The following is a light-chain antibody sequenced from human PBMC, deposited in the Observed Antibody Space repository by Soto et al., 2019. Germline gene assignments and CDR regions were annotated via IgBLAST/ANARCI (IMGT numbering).Light chain of an antibody. CDR2: WAS. Sequence: DTVMTQSPDSLAVSLGERATINCKSSQSVLYSSNNKNYLAWYQQKPGQPPKLLIYWASTRESGVPERFSGSGSGTDFTLTISSLQAEDVAVYYCQQYYSTPPTFGQGTKLEIK. CDR1: QSVLYSSNNKNY. V-gene: IGKV4-1*01. J-gene: IGKJ2*01. CDR3: QQYYSTPPT.